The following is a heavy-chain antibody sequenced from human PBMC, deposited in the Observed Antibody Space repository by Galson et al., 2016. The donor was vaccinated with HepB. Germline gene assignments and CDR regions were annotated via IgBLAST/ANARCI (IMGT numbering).Heavy chain of an antibody. Sequence: QSGAEVKKPGEFLKISCKVSGYTVSNNWIGWVRQMPGKGLEWMGIINLGDSDTRYSPSLQGQVTISVDKSISTAYVQWSSLKASDTAMYYCARHTERVRGVLDLDHWGQGTLVIVSS. D-gene: IGHD3-10*01. CDR2: INLGDSDT. CDR1: GYTVSNNW. CDR3: ARHTERVRGVLDLDH. J-gene: IGHJ4*02. V-gene: IGHV5-51*01.